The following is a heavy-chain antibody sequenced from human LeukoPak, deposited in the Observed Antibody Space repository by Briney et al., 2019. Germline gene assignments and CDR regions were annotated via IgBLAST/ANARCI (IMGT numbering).Heavy chain of an antibody. CDR2: IYYSGST. CDR3: AREFSY. CDR1: GGSISNYY. V-gene: IGHV4-59*01. J-gene: IGHJ4*02. Sequence: PSETLSLTCTVSGGSISNYYWSWLRQPPGKGLEWIGYIYYSGSTNYNPSLKSRVTISVDTSKNQFSLKLSSVTAADTAVYYCAREFSYWGQGTLVTVSS.